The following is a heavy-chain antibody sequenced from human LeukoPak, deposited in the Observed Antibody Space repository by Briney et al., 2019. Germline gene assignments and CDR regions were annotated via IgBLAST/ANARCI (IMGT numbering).Heavy chain of an antibody. CDR3: ARSLYGSGSYSYYFDY. J-gene: IGHJ4*02. Sequence: GASVKVSCKASGYTFTSYGISWVRQAPGQGLEWRGWISAYNGNTNYAQKLQGRVTMTTDTSTSTAYMELRSLRSDDTAVYYCARSLYGSGSYSYYFDYWGQGTLVTVSS. V-gene: IGHV1-18*01. CDR2: ISAYNGNT. D-gene: IGHD3-10*01. CDR1: GYTFTSYG.